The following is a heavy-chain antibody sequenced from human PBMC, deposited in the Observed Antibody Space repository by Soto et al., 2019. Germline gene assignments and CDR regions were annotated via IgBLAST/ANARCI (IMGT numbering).Heavy chain of an antibody. CDR3: ARHRGSSSLRYYYYGMDV. D-gene: IGHD6-6*01. J-gene: IGHJ6*02. CDR2: IDPSDSYT. Sequence: LKISCKGSGYSFTSYWISWVRQMPGKGLEWMGRIDPSDSYTNYSPSFQGHVTISADKSISTAYLQWSSLKASDTAMYYCARHRGSSSLRYYYYGMDVWGQGTTVTISS. CDR1: GYSFTSYW. V-gene: IGHV5-10-1*01.